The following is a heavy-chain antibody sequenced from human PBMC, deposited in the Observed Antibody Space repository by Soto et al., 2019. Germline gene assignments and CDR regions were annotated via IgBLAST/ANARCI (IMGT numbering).Heavy chain of an antibody. CDR2: IRSKTNSYAT. V-gene: IGHV3-73*01. CDR3: TSHLGELSWPRDFDI. D-gene: IGHD3-16*02. Sequence: EVQLVESGGGLVQPGGSLKLSCAASGFTVSGYAVHWVRQASGKGLEWVGRIRSKTNSYATAYSASGKGRITISRDDSTQTAYLQMNSLTSEDTTVYYCTSHLGELSWPRDFDIWGQGTMVTVSS. J-gene: IGHJ3*02. CDR1: GFTVSGYA.